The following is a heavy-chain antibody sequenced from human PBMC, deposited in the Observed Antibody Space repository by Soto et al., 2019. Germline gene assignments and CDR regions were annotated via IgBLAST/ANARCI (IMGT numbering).Heavy chain of an antibody. Sequence: EVQRLESGGGLVQPGESLRLSCAASGFTFSSYDMSWVRQAPGKGLEWVSVISGSDDSTYYADSVKGRFTISRDNSKNTLYLQMNSLRAEDTAVYYCAKRSSSSTFDYWGQGTLVTVSS. D-gene: IGHD6-6*01. CDR3: AKRSSSSTFDY. CDR2: ISGSDDST. J-gene: IGHJ4*02. CDR1: GFTFSSYD. V-gene: IGHV3-23*01.